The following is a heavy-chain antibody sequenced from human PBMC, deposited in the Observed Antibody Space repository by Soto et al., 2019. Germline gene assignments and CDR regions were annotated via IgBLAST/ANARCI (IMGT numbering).Heavy chain of an antibody. CDR1: GAFLNSFF. Sequence: SETLSLTCTVYGAFLNSFFGTWMRQSCGKGLEWMGYGSQEGAAAYLAEGETTGYNPSLESRATISLDWPKNQFSLRLTSVTAADTAVYYCARDRGGITVSSKPLGEWFDPWGQGTLVTVSS. CDR2: LAEGETT. V-gene: IGHV4-4*07. D-gene: IGHD3-16*01. J-gene: IGHJ5*02. CDR3: ARDRGGITVSSKPLGEWFDP.